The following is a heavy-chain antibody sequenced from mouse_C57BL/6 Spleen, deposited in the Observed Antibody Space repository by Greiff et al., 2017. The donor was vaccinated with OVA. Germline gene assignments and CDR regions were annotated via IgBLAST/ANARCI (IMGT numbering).Heavy chain of an antibody. D-gene: IGHD2-5*01. CDR3: ATRSNYYAMDY. CDR2: INPNNGGT. J-gene: IGHJ4*01. Sequence: EVMLVESGPELVKPGASVKIPCKASGYTFTDYNMDWVKQSHGNSLEWIGDINPNNGGTIYNQKFKGKATLTVDKSSSTAYMELRSLTSEDTAVYYCATRSNYYAMDYWGQGTSVTVSS. CDR1: GYTFTDYN. V-gene: IGHV1-18*01.